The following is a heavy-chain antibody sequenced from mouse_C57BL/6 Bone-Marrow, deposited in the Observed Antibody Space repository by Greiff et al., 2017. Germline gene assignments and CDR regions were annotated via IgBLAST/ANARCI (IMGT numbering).Heavy chain of an antibody. Sequence: VQLQQPGAELVKPGASVKLSCKASGYTFTSYWMHWVKQRPGQGLEWIGRIHPNSGSTNYNEKFKSKDTLTVDKSSSTAYMQISSLTSEDSAIYYCARSTYGSYWGQGTALTVSA. D-gene: IGHD1-1*01. J-gene: IGHJ2*01. CDR2: IHPNSGST. V-gene: IGHV1-64*01. CDR3: ARSTYGSY. CDR1: GYTFTSYW.